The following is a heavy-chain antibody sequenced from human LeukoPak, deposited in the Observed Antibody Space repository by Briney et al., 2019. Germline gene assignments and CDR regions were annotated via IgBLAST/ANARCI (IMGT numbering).Heavy chain of an antibody. CDR3: ARTAGAYYYDSSGYDPEGFDH. J-gene: IGHJ4*02. CDR1: GGSFSGYY. D-gene: IGHD3-22*01. Sequence: SETLSLTCAVYGGSFSGYYWRWIRQPPGKGLEWIGEINHSGSTNYNPSLKSRVTISVDTSKNQFSLKLSSVTAADTAVYYCARTAGAYYYDSSGYDPEGFDHWGQGTLVTVSS. V-gene: IGHV4-34*01. CDR2: INHSGST.